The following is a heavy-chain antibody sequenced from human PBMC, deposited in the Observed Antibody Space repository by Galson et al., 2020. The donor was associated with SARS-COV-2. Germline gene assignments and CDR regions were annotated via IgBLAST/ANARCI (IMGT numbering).Heavy chain of an antibody. CDR1: GFSLSTSGVG. CDR2: IYWDDDK. D-gene: IGHD6-19*01. V-gene: IGHV2-5*02. Sequence: SGPTLVKPTQTLTLTCTFSGFSLSTSGVGVGWIRQPPGKALEWLALIYWDDDKRYSPSLKSRLTITKDTSKNQVVLTMTNMDPVDTATYYCAHRRLVDSGPYFDYWGQGTRVTVSS. CDR3: AHRRLVDSGPYFDY. J-gene: IGHJ4*02.